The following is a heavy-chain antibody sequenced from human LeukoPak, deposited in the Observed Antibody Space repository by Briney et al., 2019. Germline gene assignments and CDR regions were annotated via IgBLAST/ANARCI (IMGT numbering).Heavy chain of an antibody. CDR1: GYTFTSYG. V-gene: IGHV1-18*01. CDR3: AIPKYYYYYMDV. D-gene: IGHD2/OR15-2a*01. Sequence: GASVKVSCKASGYTFTSYGISWVRQAPGQGLEWMGWVSAYNGNTNYAQKLQGRVTMTTDTSTSTAYMELRSLRSDDTAVYYRAIPKYYYYYMDVWGKGTTVTVSS. J-gene: IGHJ6*03. CDR2: VSAYNGNT.